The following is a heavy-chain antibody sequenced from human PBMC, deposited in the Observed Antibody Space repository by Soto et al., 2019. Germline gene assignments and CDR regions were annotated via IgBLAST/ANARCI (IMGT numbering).Heavy chain of an antibody. CDR3: AKGRSDSGWYEEHX. Sequence: DPLSLTGTVSNSSIRRGTYYWAGIRQPPGRGLEWIGSLSYLGTTDYNPSLKSRVTISKDASKNQFSLKLTSMTAADTAVYYCAKGRSDSGWYEEHXWGQGQLVTVSS. V-gene: IGHV4-39*01. D-gene: IGHD6-19*01. CDR1: NSSIRRGTYY. CDR2: LSYLGTT. J-gene: IGHJ1*01.